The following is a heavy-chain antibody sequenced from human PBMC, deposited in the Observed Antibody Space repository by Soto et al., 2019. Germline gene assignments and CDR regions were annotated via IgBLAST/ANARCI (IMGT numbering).Heavy chain of an antibody. D-gene: IGHD5-12*01. CDR2: IHYSGST. Sequence: SETLSLPNAVSDGSIISYYWRWIRQPPGQGLEWIGYIHYSGSTNYNPALTSRVTMSVDTSKNQFSLKVSSVTAADTAVYYCARTEGSGYFFFDSWGQGTLVTVSS. J-gene: IGHJ4*02. CDR1: DGSIISYY. CDR3: ARTEGSGYFFFDS. V-gene: IGHV4-59*01.